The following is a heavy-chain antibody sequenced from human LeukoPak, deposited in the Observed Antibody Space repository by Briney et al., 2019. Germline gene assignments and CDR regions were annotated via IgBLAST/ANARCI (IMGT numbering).Heavy chain of an antibody. CDR2: IYYSGST. J-gene: IGHJ5*02. D-gene: IGHD2-8*02. CDR3: ARDTGNWFDP. Sequence: PSETLSLTCTVSGGSISSSSYYWGWIRQPPGKGLEWIGSIYYSGSTYYNPSLKSRVTISVDTSKNQFSLKLSSVTAADTAVYYCARDTGNWFDPWGQGTLVTVFS. CDR1: GGSISSSSYY. V-gene: IGHV4-39*02.